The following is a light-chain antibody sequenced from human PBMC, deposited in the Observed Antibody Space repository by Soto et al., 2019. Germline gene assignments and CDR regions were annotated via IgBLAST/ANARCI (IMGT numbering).Light chain of an antibody. J-gene: IGLJ1*01. Sequence: QSALTQPASVSGSPGQSITISCTGTSSDLGGYNSVSWYQQHPGKAPKLMIYEVSNRPSGLSNRFSGSKSGNTASLTISGLQAEDEADYYCSSYTSSSTLVVFGTGTKLTVL. CDR1: SSDLGGYNS. CDR2: EVS. CDR3: SSYTSSSTLVV. V-gene: IGLV2-14*01.